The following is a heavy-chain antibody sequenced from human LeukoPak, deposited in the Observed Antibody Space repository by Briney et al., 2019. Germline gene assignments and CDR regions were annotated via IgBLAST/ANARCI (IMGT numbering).Heavy chain of an antibody. CDR2: IYYSGST. D-gene: IGHD6-19*01. CDR1: GGSISSSSYY. J-gene: IGHJ3*02. Sequence: SETLSLTCTVSGGSISSSSYYWGWIRQPPGKGLEWIGSIYYSGSTYYNPSLKSRVTISVDTSKNQFSLKLSSVTAADTAVYYCRIAVAGTGKDAFDIWGQGTMVTVSS. CDR3: RIAVAGTGKDAFDI. V-gene: IGHV4-39*07.